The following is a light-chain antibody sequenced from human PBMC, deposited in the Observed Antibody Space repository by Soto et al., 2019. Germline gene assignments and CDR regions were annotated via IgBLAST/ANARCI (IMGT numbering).Light chain of an antibody. CDR1: QDINNF. CDR2: DAT. Sequence: DIQMTQSPSSLSASVGDRVTITCQASQDINNFLNWYQQKQGKAPEVLIYDATNLERGVPSRFSGSGSGTDFTLVISSLQPEDKALYYCQQYGSLRATFGQGTKLEIK. CDR3: QQYGSLRAT. J-gene: IGKJ2*01. V-gene: IGKV1-33*01.